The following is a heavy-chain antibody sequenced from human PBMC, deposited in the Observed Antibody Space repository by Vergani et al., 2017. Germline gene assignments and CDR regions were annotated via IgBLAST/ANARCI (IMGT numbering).Heavy chain of an antibody. D-gene: IGHD3-3*01. Sequence: QVQLVQSGAEVKKPGASVKVSCKASGYTFTSYAMHWVRQAPGQRLAWMGWSNAGNGNTKYSQEFQGRVTITRDTSASTAYMELSNLRSEDMAVYYCASATYYYFWGGYSPVYYYMDVWGKGTTVTVSS. J-gene: IGHJ6*03. CDR3: ASATYYYFWGGYSPVYYYMDV. CDR2: SNAGNGNT. CDR1: GYTFTSYA. V-gene: IGHV1-3*02.